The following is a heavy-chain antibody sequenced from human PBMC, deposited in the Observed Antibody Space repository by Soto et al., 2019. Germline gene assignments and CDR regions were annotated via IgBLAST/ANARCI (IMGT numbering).Heavy chain of an antibody. CDR3: AKDSLLRYFDWLPFDY. V-gene: IGHV3-23*01. CDR1: GFTFSSYA. CDR2: ISGSGGST. D-gene: IGHD3-9*01. Sequence: PGGSLRLSCAASGFTFSSYAMSWVRQAPGKGLEWVSAISGSGGSTYYADSVKGRFTISRDNSKNTLYLQMNSLRAEDTAVYYCAKDSLLRYFDWLPFDYWGQGTLVTVSS. J-gene: IGHJ4*02.